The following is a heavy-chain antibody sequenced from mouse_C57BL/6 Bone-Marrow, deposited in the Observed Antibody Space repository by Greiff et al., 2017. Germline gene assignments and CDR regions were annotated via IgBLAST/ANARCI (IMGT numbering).Heavy chain of an antibody. Sequence: VQLQQPGAELVMPGASVKLSCKASGYTFTSYWMHWVKQRPGQGLEWIGEIGPSDSYTNYNQKFKGKSTLTVDKSSSTAYMQLSSLTSEDSAVYYCARAWGAYWGQGTLVTVSA. CDR1: GYTFTSYW. J-gene: IGHJ3*01. V-gene: IGHV1-69*01. CDR2: IGPSDSYT. CDR3: ARAWGAY.